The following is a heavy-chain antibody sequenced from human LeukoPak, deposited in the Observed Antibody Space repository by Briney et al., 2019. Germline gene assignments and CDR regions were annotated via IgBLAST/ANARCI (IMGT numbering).Heavy chain of an antibody. V-gene: IGHV3-48*03. D-gene: IGHD6-13*01. CDR1: GFTFSSYE. J-gene: IGHJ6*03. CDR3: ANGQGIAAAGSISYYYYYYMDV. Sequence: PGGSLRLSCAASGFTFSSYEMNWVRQAPGKGLEWVSYISSSGSTIYYADSVKGRFTISRDNSRNTLFLQMNSLRAEDTAVYYCANGQGIAAAGSISYYYYYYMDVWGKGTTVTVSS. CDR2: ISSSGSTI.